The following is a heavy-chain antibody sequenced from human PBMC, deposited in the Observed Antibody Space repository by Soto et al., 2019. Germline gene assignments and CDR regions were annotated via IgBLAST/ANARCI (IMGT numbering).Heavy chain of an antibody. D-gene: IGHD3-3*01. V-gene: IGHV1-3*01. CDR3: AISFATMRDNWFDP. J-gene: IGHJ5*02. CDR1: GYTFSNFA. CDR2: INAGNWNT. Sequence: ASVRVSCKASGYTFSNFAMHWVRQAPGQRLEWMGWINAGNWNTKYSQKFQSRVTITRDTSASTAYMELSSLRSEDTAVYYCAISFATMRDNWFDPWGQGTLVTVSS.